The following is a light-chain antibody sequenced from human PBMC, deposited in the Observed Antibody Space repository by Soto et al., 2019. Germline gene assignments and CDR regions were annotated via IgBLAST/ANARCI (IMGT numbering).Light chain of an antibody. CDR3: QQYGSSPRT. CDR1: QSVSSSY. Sequence: EIVLTQSPGTLPLSPGERATLSCRASQSVSSSYLAWYQQKPGQAPRLLIYGASSRATGIPDRFSGSGSGTEFPLTISRLEPEDFAVYYCQQYGSSPRTFGQGTKVEIK. CDR2: GAS. V-gene: IGKV3-20*01. J-gene: IGKJ1*01.